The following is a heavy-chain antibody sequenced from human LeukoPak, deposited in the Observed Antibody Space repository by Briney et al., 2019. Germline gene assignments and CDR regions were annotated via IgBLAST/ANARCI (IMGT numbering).Heavy chain of an antibody. D-gene: IGHD3-16*01. CDR1: GGTFSNYA. V-gene: IGHV1-69*04. J-gene: IGHJ4*02. CDR2: IIPFLDTA. CDR3: ARVLGGLAFRTFDY. Sequence: SVKVSCKASGGTFSNYAISWVRQASGQGLEWMGRIIPFLDTADYAQKFQGRVTITADKSTSTAYMELSSLRSEDTAVYYCARVLGGLAFRTFDYWGQGTLVTVSS.